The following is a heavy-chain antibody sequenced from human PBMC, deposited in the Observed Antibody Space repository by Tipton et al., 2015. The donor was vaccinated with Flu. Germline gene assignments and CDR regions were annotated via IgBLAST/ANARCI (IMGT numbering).Heavy chain of an antibody. D-gene: IGHD6-6*01. V-gene: IGHV4-39*07. J-gene: IGHJ4*02. Sequence: TLSLTCTVSGGSISSSSYYWGWIRQPPGKGLEWIGSIYYSGSTYYNPSLKSRVTISVDTSKNQFSLKLSSVTAADTAVYYCAREGRREQLALDYWGQGTLDTVSS. CDR1: GGSISSSSYY. CDR3: AREGRREQLALDY. CDR2: IYYSGST.